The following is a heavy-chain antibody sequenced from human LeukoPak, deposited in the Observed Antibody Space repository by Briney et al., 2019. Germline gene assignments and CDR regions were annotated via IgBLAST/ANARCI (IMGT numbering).Heavy chain of an antibody. Sequence: PSETLSLTCTVSGGSDSSGSYCGSWIRQPPGEGLEWVGYIYYSGSTNYNPSLKSRVTISVDTSKNQFSLRVTSVTAADTAVYYCARETSSFNSVDYWGQGTLVTVSS. CDR2: IYYSGST. CDR3: ARETSSFNSVDY. J-gene: IGHJ4*02. D-gene: IGHD2/OR15-2a*01. CDR1: GGSDSSGSYC. V-gene: IGHV4-61*01.